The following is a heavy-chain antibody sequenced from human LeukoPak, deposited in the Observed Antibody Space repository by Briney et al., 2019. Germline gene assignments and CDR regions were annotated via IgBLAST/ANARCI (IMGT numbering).Heavy chain of an antibody. CDR3: YSSYFDY. V-gene: IGHV4-34*03. CDR2: INHSGST. D-gene: IGHD1-26*01. Sequence: SETLSLTCAVYGGSFSGHYWSWIRQPPGKGLEWIGEINHSGSTNYNPSLKSRVTISVDKSKNQFSLKLSSVTAADTAVYYCYSSYFDYWGQGTLVTVSS. CDR1: GGSFSGHY. J-gene: IGHJ4*02.